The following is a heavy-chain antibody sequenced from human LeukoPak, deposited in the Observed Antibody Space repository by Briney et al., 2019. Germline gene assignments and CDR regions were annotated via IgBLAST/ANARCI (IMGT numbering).Heavy chain of an antibody. CDR1: GFTFSSYA. CDR2: ISGSGGST. V-gene: IGHV3-23*01. J-gene: IGHJ4*02. CDR3: AKGSGYYSFHFDY. Sequence: PGGSLRLSCAASGFTFSSYAMSWARQAPGRGLEWVSAISGSGGSTYYADSVKGRFTISRDNSKNTLYLQMNSLRAEDTAVYYCAKGSGYYSFHFDYWGQGTLVTVSS. D-gene: IGHD3-22*01.